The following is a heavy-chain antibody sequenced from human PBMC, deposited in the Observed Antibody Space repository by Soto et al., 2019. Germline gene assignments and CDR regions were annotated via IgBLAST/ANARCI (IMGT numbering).Heavy chain of an antibody. V-gene: IGHV4-39*01. Sequence: SETLSLTCSVSGDSITTNGYYWGWIRQPPGRGLQWIGNVYWTGSTFPHPSLTSRVFISVDTSKNEFSLRLTSVTAAGAAVYYCAGSQYAYGLLIDYWGPGXLVTGPS. CDR2: VYWTGST. CDR3: AGSQYAYGLLIDY. D-gene: IGHD3-10*01. J-gene: IGHJ4*02. CDR1: GDSITTNGYY.